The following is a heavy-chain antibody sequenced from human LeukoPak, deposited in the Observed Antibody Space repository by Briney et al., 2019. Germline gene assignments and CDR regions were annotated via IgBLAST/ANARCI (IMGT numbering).Heavy chain of an antibody. CDR3: ARVGGVFDAFDI. CDR1: GGSISSDNYY. Sequence: SETLSLTCTVSGGSISSDNYYWGWIRQPPGKGLEFIGSIYYSGSTYYNPSLKSRVTISVDTSKNQFSLKLSSVTAADTAVYYCARVGGVFDAFDIWGQGTMVTVSS. CDR2: IYYSGST. D-gene: IGHD3-16*01. J-gene: IGHJ3*02. V-gene: IGHV4-39*07.